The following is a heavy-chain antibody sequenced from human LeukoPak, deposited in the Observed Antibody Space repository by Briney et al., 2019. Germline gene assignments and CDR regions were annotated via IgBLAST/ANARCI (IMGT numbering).Heavy chain of an antibody. CDR3: ARLFHYYDSSAYPTFDY. CDR1: GGSISGYY. CDR2: MHYSGNT. V-gene: IGHV4-59*08. D-gene: IGHD3-22*01. J-gene: IGHJ4*02. Sequence: SETLSLTCTISGGSISGYYWSWIRQPPGKGLEWVGYMHYSGNTNYNPSLKSRVAISVDTSKNQFSLKLNSVTAADTAVYYCARLFHYYDSSAYPTFDYWGQGTLVTVSS.